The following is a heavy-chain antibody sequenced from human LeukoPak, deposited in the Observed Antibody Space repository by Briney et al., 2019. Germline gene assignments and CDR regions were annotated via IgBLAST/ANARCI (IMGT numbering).Heavy chain of an antibody. CDR1: GLTFDTYG. CDR2: ISYDGSRK. V-gene: IGHV3-30*03. CDR3: AREPWQRPNDY. J-gene: IGHJ4*02. Sequence: GGSLRLSCAASGLTFDTYGMHWVRQAPGKGLEWVAVISYDGSRKYYANSVKGRFTISRDNSKNTLFLQMNSLRAEDTAVYYCAREPWQRPNDYWGQGTLVTVSS. D-gene: IGHD6-25*01.